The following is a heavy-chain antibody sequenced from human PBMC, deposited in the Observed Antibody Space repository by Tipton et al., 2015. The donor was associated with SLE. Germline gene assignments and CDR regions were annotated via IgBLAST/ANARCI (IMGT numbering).Heavy chain of an antibody. V-gene: IGHV4-4*07. Sequence: TLSLTCTVSDGSVSDYYWTWIRQPAGEGLEWIGRIYASGSTNYNPSLRSRAAMSVDTSKSQFSLKLSSVTAADTAVYYCARQGGSYYFDYWGQGTLVTVSS. D-gene: IGHD1-26*01. J-gene: IGHJ4*02. CDR3: ARQGGSYYFDY. CDR1: DGSVSDYY. CDR2: IYASGST.